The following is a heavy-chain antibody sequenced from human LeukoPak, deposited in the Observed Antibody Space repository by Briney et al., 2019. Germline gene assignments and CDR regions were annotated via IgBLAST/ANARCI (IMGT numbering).Heavy chain of an antibody. D-gene: IGHD2-2*03. V-gene: IGHV4-59*01. CDR1: GGSISSYY. J-gene: IGHJ5*02. CDR2: IYYSGST. Sequence: SETLSLTCTVSGGSISSYYWSWLRQPPGKGLEWIGYIYYSGSTNYNPSLTSRVTISVDTSKNQFSLKLSSVTAADTAVYYCARGGYCSSTSCYFSSENWFDPWGQGTLVTVSS. CDR3: ARGGYCSSTSCYFSSENWFDP.